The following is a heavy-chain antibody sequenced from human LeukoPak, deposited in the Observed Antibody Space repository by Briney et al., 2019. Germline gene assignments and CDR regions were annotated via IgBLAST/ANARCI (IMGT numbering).Heavy chain of an antibody. D-gene: IGHD6-19*01. CDR2: ICPGDSYI. CDR1: GYTFTNYW. V-gene: IGHV5-51*01. CDR3: TRHCDNRDSNGWYIDY. Sequence: GELLNFSGKTSGYTFTNYWSGGVRQMPGKDLEWLGIICPGDSYIRFSTSLQGQVTMSAHMSIPTAYLQWSSLKHSDSARYDYTRHCDNRDSNGWYIDYWGQGTLVTVSS. J-gene: IGHJ4*02.